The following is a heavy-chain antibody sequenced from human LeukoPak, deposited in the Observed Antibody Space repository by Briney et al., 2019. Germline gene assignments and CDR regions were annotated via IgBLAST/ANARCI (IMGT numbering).Heavy chain of an antibody. V-gene: IGHV3-11*01. CDR3: ARSGGMGYCYYKDV. J-gene: IGHJ6*03. Sequence: GGSLRLSCAASGFTFSDYYMSWIRQAPGKGLEWVSYISSSGGTIYYADSVKGRFTISRDNAKNSLYMQMNSLRAEDTAFYYCARSGGMGYCYYKDVWGKGTTVTISS. CDR1: GFTFSDYY. CDR2: ISSSGGTI. D-gene: IGHD1-26*01.